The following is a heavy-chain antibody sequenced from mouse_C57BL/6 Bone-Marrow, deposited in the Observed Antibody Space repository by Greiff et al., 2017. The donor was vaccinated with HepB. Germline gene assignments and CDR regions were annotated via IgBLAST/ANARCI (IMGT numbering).Heavy chain of an antibody. J-gene: IGHJ2*01. Sequence: EVKLVESGGGLVQPGGSLKLSCAAPGFTFSDFYMYWVRQTPEKRLGWVAYISNGGGSTYYPDTVKGRFTISRDNAKNTLYLQISRLKSEDTAMYYCARDYYGSSGFDYWGQGTTLTVSS. CDR2: ISNGGGST. V-gene: IGHV5-12*01. D-gene: IGHD1-1*01. CDR1: GFTFSDFY. CDR3: ARDYYGSSGFDY.